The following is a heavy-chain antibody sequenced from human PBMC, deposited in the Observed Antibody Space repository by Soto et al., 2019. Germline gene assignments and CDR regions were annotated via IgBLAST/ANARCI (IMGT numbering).Heavy chain of an antibody. Sequence: QVQLQQSGPGLVKPSETLSLTCSVSSGPSSSHNWGWIRQPPGRGLEWIGYVYSTGGTSYNPSPKSRFPISADTSPNHISLTLTSVTAADTAVYYCVRQGIGNLHGLVDVWGQGTTVRVSS. CDR1: SGPSSSHN. CDR3: VRQGIGNLHGLVDV. D-gene: IGHD1-1*01. J-gene: IGHJ6*02. CDR2: VYSTGGT. V-gene: IGHV4-59*08.